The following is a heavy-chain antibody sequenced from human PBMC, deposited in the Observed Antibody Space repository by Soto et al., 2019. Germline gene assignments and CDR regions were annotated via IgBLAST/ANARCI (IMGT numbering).Heavy chain of an antibody. J-gene: IGHJ6*02. CDR1: GFTFSSYS. Sequence: GGSLRLSCAASGFTFSSYSMNWVRQAPGKGLEWVSSISSSSSYIYYADSVKGRFTISRDNAKNSLYLQMNSLRAEDTAVYYCAGVPPYCISTSCYAGGMDVWGQGTTVTVSS. D-gene: IGHD2-2*01. CDR3: AGVPPYCISTSCYAGGMDV. V-gene: IGHV3-21*01. CDR2: ISSSSSYI.